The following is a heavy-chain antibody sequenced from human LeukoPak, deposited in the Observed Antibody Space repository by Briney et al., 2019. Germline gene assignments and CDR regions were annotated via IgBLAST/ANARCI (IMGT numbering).Heavy chain of an antibody. V-gene: IGHV3-7*01. CDR1: GFTFSTYW. J-gene: IGHJ4*02. D-gene: IGHD2-2*01. Sequence: GGSLRLSCAASGFTFSTYWMSWVRQAPGKGLEWVANIKQDGGEQHYLDSVKGRFTISRDNAKNSLYLQMNSLRAEDTAVYYCARDTRGYCGSTSCPPYYCGQGTLVTVSS. CDR2: IKQDGGEQ. CDR3: ARDTRGYCGSTSCPPYY.